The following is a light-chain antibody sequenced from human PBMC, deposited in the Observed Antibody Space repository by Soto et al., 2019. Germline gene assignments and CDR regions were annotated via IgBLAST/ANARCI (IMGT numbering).Light chain of an antibody. V-gene: IGKV3-15*01. CDR3: RQYETRPGT. J-gene: IGKJ2*01. Sequence: EIVMTQSPGTLSVSPGERATLSCRASQSVSSNLAWYQQKPGQAPRLLMYGATTRATGLPARFSGSGSGTEFTLTISILQSEDFAVYYCRQYETRPGTFGQGTKLEIK. CDR1: QSVSSN. CDR2: GAT.